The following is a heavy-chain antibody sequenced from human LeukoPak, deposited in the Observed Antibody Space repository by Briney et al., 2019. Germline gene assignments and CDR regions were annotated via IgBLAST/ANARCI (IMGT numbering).Heavy chain of an antibody. Sequence: PGGSLRLSCAASGFTFSSYNMNWVRQAPGKGLEWVSSISSSSSYIYYADSVKGRFTISRDNSKNTLYLQMNILRAEDTAVYFCAKDLDGDTAMTTDYWGQGTLVTVSS. D-gene: IGHD5-18*01. CDR3: AKDLDGDTAMTTDY. V-gene: IGHV3-21*04. CDR2: ISSSSSYI. J-gene: IGHJ4*02. CDR1: GFTFSSYN.